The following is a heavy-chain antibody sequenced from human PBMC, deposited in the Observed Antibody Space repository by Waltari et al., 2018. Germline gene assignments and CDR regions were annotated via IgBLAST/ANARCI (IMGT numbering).Heavy chain of an antibody. V-gene: IGHV3-49*03. Sequence: EVQLVESGGGLVQPGRSLRLSCTASGFTFGDYAMSWFRQAPGKGLEWVGFIRSKAYGGTTEYAASVKGRFTISRDDSKSIAYLQMNSLKTEDTAVYYCTRDMPYCGGDCYSFDYWGQGTLVTVSS. CDR3: TRDMPYCGGDCYSFDY. J-gene: IGHJ4*02. D-gene: IGHD2-21*02. CDR2: IRSKAYGGTT. CDR1: GFTFGDYA.